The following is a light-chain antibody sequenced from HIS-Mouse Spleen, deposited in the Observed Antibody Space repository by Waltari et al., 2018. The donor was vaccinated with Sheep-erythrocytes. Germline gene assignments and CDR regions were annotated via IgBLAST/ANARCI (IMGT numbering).Light chain of an antibody. CDR2: EGS. J-gene: IGLJ3*02. V-gene: IGLV2-23*01. CDR3: CSYAGSSTPWV. CDR1: SSDVGSYNL. Sequence: QSALTQPASVSGSPGQSITISCTGTSSDVGSYNLVSWYQQHPGKAPKNMIYEGSKRPSGVSNRFSGSKSGNTASLTISGLQAEDEADYYCCSYAGSSTPWVFGGGTKLTVL.